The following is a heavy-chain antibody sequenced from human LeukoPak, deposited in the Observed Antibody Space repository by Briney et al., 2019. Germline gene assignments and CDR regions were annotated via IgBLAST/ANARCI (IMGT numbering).Heavy chain of an antibody. J-gene: IGHJ6*03. Sequence: ASVKVSCKASGYTFTSYGISWVRQPPGQGLEWMGWISAYNGNTNYARKLQGRVTMTTDTSTSTAYMELRSLRSDDTAVYYCASPSSSPADDYYYYMDVWGKGTTVTVSS. V-gene: IGHV1-18*01. CDR3: ASPSSSPADDYYYYMDV. D-gene: IGHD6-6*01. CDR1: GYTFTSYG. CDR2: ISAYNGNT.